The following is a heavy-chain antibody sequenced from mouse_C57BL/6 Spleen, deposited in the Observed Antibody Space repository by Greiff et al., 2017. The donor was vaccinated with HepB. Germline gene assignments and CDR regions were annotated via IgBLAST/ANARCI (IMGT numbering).Heavy chain of an antibody. CDR2: INPSTGGT. CDR3: ARRERGYDYDEGDCYAMDY. CDR1: GYSFTGYY. Sequence: EVQLQQSGPELVKPGASVKISCKASGYSFTGYYMNWVKQSPEKSLEWIGEINPSTGGTTYNQKFKAKATLTVDKSSSTAYMQLKSLTSEDSAVYYCARRERGYDYDEGDCYAMDYWGQGTSVTVSS. J-gene: IGHJ4*01. D-gene: IGHD2-4*01. V-gene: IGHV1-42*01.